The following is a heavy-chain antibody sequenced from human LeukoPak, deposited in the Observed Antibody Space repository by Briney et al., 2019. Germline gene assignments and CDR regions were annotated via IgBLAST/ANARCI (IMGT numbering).Heavy chain of an antibody. D-gene: IGHD6-6*01. CDR3: AGGYSSSAPFDN. Sequence: ASVNVSFKSSGYTFTSYYMHWLRQAPGQRLEWMGIINPSCGSTSYAHKFQGRGTMTRDTSTSTVYMELSSMRSEDTAVYYCAGGYSSSAPFDNWGQGTLVTVSS. CDR2: INPSCGST. J-gene: IGHJ4*02. CDR1: GYTFTSYY. V-gene: IGHV1-46*01.